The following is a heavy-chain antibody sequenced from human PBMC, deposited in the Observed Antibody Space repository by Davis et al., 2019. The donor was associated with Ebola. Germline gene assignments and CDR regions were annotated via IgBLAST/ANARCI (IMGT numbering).Heavy chain of an antibody. Sequence: ASVKVSCKASGYTFTSYAMHWVRQAPGQRLEWMGWINAGNGNTKYSQKFQGRVTITRDTSASTAYMELSSLRSEDTAVYYCARATVTIDAFDIWGQGTMVTVSS. CDR2: INAGNGNT. V-gene: IGHV1-3*01. CDR1: GYTFTSYA. D-gene: IGHD4-17*01. J-gene: IGHJ3*02. CDR3: ARATVTIDAFDI.